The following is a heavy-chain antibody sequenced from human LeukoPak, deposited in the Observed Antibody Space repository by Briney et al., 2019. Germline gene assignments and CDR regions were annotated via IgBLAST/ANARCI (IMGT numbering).Heavy chain of an antibody. J-gene: IGHJ4*02. CDR1: GFTFSSYG. V-gene: IGHV3-30*02. Sequence: GGSLRLSCAASGFTFSSYGMHWVRQAPGKGLEWVAFIRYDGSNKYYADSVKGRFTVSRDNSKNTLYLQMNSLRAEDTAVYYCAKTDCSSTSCYEGYYFDYWGQGTLVTVSS. CDR2: IRYDGSNK. CDR3: AKTDCSSTSCYEGYYFDY. D-gene: IGHD2-2*01.